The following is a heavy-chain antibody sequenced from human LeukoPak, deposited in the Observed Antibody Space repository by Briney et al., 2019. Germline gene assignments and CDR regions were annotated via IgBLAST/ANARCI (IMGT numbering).Heavy chain of an antibody. CDR1: GAAISDYF. V-gene: IGHV4-4*07. D-gene: IGHD1-7*01. CDR3: ARSPSTIGWNWGYYFDF. J-gene: IGHJ4*02. Sequence: SETLSLTCTVSGAAISDYFWSWIRQPAGKDLEWIGRISTTGSTYFNPSLQSRVGMSVGSSKTRFSLRLSSVTAADTAVYFCARSPSTIGWNWGYYFDFWGQGHLITVSS. CDR2: ISTTGST.